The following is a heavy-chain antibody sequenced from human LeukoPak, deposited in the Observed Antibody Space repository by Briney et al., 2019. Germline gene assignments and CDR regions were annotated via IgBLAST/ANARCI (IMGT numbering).Heavy chain of an antibody. CDR2: IKQDGSEK. CDR3: ARNDKTGYSHVFQD. V-gene: IGHV3-7*01. D-gene: IGHD6-13*01. Sequence: GGSLRLSCAASGFTFNSYWMSWVRQAPGKGLEWVANIKQDGSEKYCVDSVKGRFTISRDSAKNSLYLQMNSLRAEDTAVYFCARNDKTGYSHVFQDRGQGTLVTVSS. J-gene: IGHJ1*01. CDR1: GFTFNSYW.